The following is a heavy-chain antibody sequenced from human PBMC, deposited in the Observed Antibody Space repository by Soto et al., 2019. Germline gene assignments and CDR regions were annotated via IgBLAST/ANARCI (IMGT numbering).Heavy chain of an antibody. CDR1: GFTFSDYY. CDR3: ARIRHNQLKGAFDI. V-gene: IGHV3-11*06. Sequence: GGSLRLSCAASGFTFSDYYMSWIRQAPGKGLEWVSYISSSSSYTNYADSVKGRFTISRDNAKNSLYLQMNSLRAEDTAVYYCARIRHNQLKGAFDIWGQGTMVTVSS. D-gene: IGHD1-1*01. CDR2: ISSSSSYT. J-gene: IGHJ3*02.